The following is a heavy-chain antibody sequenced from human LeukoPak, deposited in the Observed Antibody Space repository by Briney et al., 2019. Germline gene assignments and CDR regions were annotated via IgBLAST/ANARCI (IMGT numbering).Heavy chain of an antibody. J-gene: IGHJ6*03. V-gene: IGHV1-46*01. Sequence: ASVKVSCKASGYTFTSYYMHWVRQAPGQGLEWMGIINPSGGSTSYVQKFQGRVTMTRDTSTSTVYMEVSSLRSEDTAVYYCARGRNFGYYYYYMDVWGKGTTVTVAS. CDR1: GYTFTSYY. CDR3: ARGRNFGYYYYYMDV. CDR2: INPSGGST. D-gene: IGHD1-7*01.